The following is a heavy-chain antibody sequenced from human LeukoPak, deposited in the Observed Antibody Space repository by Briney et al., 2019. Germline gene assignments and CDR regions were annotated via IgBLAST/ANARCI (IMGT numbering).Heavy chain of an antibody. CDR3: GKTTTGYSSGQKPAWPVDY. Sequence: PGGSLRLSCEASGFTFGSYAMYWVRQAPGKGLEGVAGIFGSGGSAHYADSAKGRFTTSRDNSKNTVYLQINSLRAEDTAVYYCGKTTTGYSSGQKPAWPVDYWGQGTLVTVSS. J-gene: IGHJ4*02. V-gene: IGHV3-23*01. CDR2: IFGSGGSA. D-gene: IGHD6-19*01. CDR1: GFTFGSYA.